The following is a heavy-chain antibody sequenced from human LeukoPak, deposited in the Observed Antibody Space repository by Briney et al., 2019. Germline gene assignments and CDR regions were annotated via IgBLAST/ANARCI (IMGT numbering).Heavy chain of an antibody. CDR2: ISRSGGTI. V-gene: IGHV3-48*03. J-gene: IGHJ4*02. CDR3: ARMRSQLDY. D-gene: IGHD5-18*01. CDR1: GFTFSRYE. Sequence: GGSLRLSCAASGFTFSRYEMNWVRQAPGKGLEWVSYISRSGGTIYYADSVKGRFTISRDNPKNALYLQMNSLRAEDTAVYYCARMRSQLDYWGQGTLVPGPS.